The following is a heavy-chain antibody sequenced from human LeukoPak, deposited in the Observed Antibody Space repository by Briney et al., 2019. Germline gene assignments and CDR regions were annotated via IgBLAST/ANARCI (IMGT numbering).Heavy chain of an antibody. CDR3: AGDYTTRSYRFDY. CDR2: IYYSGST. Sequence: SETLSPTCTVSADSISNYAWSWIRKPPGRGLEWIGYIYYSGSTTYNPSLKSRVTISLDTSKKQFSLRLTSVTAADTAVYYCAGDYTTRSYRFDYWGQGTLVTVSS. V-gene: IGHV4-59*12. CDR1: ADSISNYA. J-gene: IGHJ4*02. D-gene: IGHD2-2*02.